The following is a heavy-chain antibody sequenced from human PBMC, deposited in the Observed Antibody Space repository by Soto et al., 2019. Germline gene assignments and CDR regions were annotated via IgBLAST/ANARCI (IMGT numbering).Heavy chain of an antibody. CDR1: GGTFSSYT. V-gene: IGHV1-69*08. J-gene: IGHJ5*02. CDR3: ARDQLVDYSNPGGWFDH. Sequence: QVQLVQSGAEVKKPGSSVKVSCKASGGTFSSYTISWVRQAPGQGIEWMGRIIHILGIANYAQKFQGRVTITADKSTSTAYMELSSLRSEDTAVYYCARDQLVDYSNPGGWFDHWGQGTLVTVSS. CDR2: IIHILGIA. D-gene: IGHD4-4*01.